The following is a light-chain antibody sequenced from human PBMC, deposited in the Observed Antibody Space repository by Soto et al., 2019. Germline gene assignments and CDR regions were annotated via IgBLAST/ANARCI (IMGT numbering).Light chain of an antibody. CDR1: NIGTMG. CDR3: QVWESTRHNYV. Sequence: SYELTQAPSVSVAPGQTARLTCGGDNIGTMGVHWYQQKPGQAPVLVLYDDSDRPSGIPERISGSNSGNTATLTISSVEAGDEADYYCQVWESTRHNYVFGAGTKLTVL. CDR2: DDS. J-gene: IGLJ1*01. V-gene: IGLV3-21*02.